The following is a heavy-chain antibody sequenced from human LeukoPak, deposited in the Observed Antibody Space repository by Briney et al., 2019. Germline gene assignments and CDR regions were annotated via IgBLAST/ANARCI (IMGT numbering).Heavy chain of an antibody. V-gene: IGHV4-59*01. D-gene: IGHD4-17*01. CDR1: GGSISSYY. CDR2: IYYSGST. Sequence: SETLSRTCTVSGGSISSYYWSWIRQPPGKGLEWIGYIYYSGSTNYNPSLKSRVTISVDTSKNQFSLKLSSVTAADTAVYYCARGIHDYGDFFDYWGQGTLVTVSS. CDR3: ARGIHDYGDFFDY. J-gene: IGHJ4*02.